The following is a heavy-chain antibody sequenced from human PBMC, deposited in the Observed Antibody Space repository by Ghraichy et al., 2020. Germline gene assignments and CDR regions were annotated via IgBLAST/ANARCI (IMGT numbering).Heavy chain of an antibody. J-gene: IGHJ4*02. V-gene: IGHV4-59*01. CDR3: ARFSPGGNFDY. CDR2: IYNSGST. CDR1: GGSISSYY. Sequence: SQTLSLTCNVSGGSISSYYWSWIRQPPGKGLEWIGYIYNSGSTNYNPSFKSRVTISIETSKNLFSLKLNSVTAADTVVYYCARFSPGGNFDYWGQGTLVTVSS. D-gene: IGHD1-14*01.